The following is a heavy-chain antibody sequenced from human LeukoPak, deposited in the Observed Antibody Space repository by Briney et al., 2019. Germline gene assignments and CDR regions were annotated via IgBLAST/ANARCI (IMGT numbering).Heavy chain of an antibody. V-gene: IGHV4-39*01. CDR2: IYYTGNT. Sequence: SETLSLTCTVSGVSISSSNSYWGWIRQPPGKGLEWIGSIYYTGNTYYNASLKSRVTISVDTSKNQFSLKLSSVTAADTAVYYCARLPKGGYCSSTSCYEPYWGQGTLVTVSS. D-gene: IGHD2-2*01. J-gene: IGHJ4*02. CDR3: ARLPKGGYCSSTSCYEPY. CDR1: GVSISSSNSY.